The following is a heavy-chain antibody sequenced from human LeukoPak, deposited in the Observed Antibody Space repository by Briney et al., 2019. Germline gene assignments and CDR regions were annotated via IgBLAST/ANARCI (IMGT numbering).Heavy chain of an antibody. Sequence: SETLSLTCAVYGGSFSGYYWSWIRQPPGKGLEWIGEINHSGSTNYNPSLKSRVTIPVDTSKNQFSLKLSSVTAAGTAVYYCARGRAGATTSGMYYFDYWGQGTLVTVSS. CDR2: INHSGST. CDR3: ARGRAGATTSGMYYFDY. J-gene: IGHJ4*02. D-gene: IGHD1-26*01. CDR1: GGSFSGYY. V-gene: IGHV4-34*01.